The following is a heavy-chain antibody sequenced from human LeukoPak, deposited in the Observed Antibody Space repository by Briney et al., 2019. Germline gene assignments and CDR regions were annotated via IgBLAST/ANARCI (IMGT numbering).Heavy chain of an antibody. V-gene: IGHV3-21*01. D-gene: IGHD2-15*01. J-gene: IGHJ4*02. Sequence: GGSLRLPCAASGFTFSSYSMNWVRQAPGKGLEWVSSISSSSSYIDYADSVKGRFPISRDNAKNSLYLQMDSLRAEDTAVYYCAIDFGVHCSGGSCSFFDYWGQGTLVTVSS. CDR1: GFTFSSYS. CDR2: ISSSSSYI. CDR3: AIDFGVHCSGGSCSFFDY.